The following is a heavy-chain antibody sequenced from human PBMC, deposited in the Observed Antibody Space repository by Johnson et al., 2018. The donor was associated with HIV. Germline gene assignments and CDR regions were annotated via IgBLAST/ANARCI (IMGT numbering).Heavy chain of an antibody. Sequence: VQLVESGGGLIQPGGSLRLSCAASGFTVSSNYMSWVRQAPGKGLEWVSVIYSGGSTYYADSVQGRFTISRDNSKNTLYLQMNSLRAEDTAVYYCAKDRSSSWYDGAFDIWGQGTMVTVSS. D-gene: IGHD6-13*01. CDR2: IYSGGST. CDR3: AKDRSSSWYDGAFDI. CDR1: GFTVSSNY. V-gene: IGHV3-53*01. J-gene: IGHJ3*02.